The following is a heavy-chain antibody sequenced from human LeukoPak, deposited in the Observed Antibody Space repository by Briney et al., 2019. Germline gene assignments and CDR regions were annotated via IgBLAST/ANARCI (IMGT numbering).Heavy chain of an antibody. J-gene: IGHJ5*02. D-gene: IGHD4-23*01. V-gene: IGHV1-8*01. CDR1: GYTFDNYD. CDR3: ARDYGGSSGWFDP. CDR2: MNPNSGNT. Sequence: DSVTVSCKTSGYTFDNYDINWVRQATGQGLEWMGWMNPNSGNTGYAQKFQGRVTMTRNTSISTAYMELSSLRSEDTAVYYCARDYGGSSGWFDPWGQGTLVTVSS.